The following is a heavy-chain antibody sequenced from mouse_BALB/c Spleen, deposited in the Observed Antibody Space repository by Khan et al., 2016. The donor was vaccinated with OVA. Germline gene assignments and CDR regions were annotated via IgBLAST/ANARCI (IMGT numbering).Heavy chain of an antibody. J-gene: IGHJ3*01. D-gene: IGHD4-1*01. CDR2: IRSGGDYT. V-gene: IGHV5-6*01. Sequence: MELVESGRDLVKPSRSLKLSCAASGFTFTSYSMSWVRQTPDKRLEWVASIRSGGDYTYYPAIVTRLFTSSRDTAKKALYLEISLQKSEDTAMYYYASHLTGSFAYWGQGTLVTVSA. CDR3: ASHLTGSFAY. CDR1: GFTFTSYS.